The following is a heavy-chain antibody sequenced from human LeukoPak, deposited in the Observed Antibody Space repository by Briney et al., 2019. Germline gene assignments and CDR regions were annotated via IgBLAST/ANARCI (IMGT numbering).Heavy chain of an antibody. V-gene: IGHV3-48*01. CDR2: ISSSSSTI. CDR3: ARGRSSSWPYNWFDP. D-gene: IGHD6-13*01. Sequence: GGSLRLSCAASGFTFSSYSMNWVRQAPGKGLEWVSYISSSSSTIYYADSVKGRFTISRDNAKNSLYLQMNSLGAEDTAVYYCARGRSSSWPYNWFDPWGQGTLVTVSS. CDR1: GFTFSSYS. J-gene: IGHJ5*02.